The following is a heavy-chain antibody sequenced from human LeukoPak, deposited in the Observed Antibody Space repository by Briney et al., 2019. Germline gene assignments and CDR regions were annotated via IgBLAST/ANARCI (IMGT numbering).Heavy chain of an antibody. CDR3: ARGVTAVPA. J-gene: IGHJ5*02. CDR1: GFTVSNNY. Sequence: GGSLRLSCAASGFTVSNNYMGWVRQAPGKGLEWVSFIYSDISTYYADSVKGRFTISRDDSKNTLFLQMDSLRAEDTAVYYCARGVTAVPAWGQGTLVTVSS. V-gene: IGHV3-66*01. D-gene: IGHD2-21*02. CDR2: IYSDIST.